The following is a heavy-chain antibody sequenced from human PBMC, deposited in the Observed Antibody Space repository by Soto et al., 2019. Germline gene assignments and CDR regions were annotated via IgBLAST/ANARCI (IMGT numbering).Heavy chain of an antibody. D-gene: IGHD6-19*01. V-gene: IGHV3-9*01. CDR3: AKGQTQYSSGWPDY. J-gene: IGHJ4*02. CDR2: ISWNSGSL. CDR1: GFTFDDYA. Sequence: PGGSLRLSCAASGFTFDDYAMHWVRQVPGKGLEWVSGISWNSGSLGYADSVKGRFTISRESAKNSPYLQMNSLRPEDTALYYCAKGQTQYSSGWPDYWGQGTLVTVSS.